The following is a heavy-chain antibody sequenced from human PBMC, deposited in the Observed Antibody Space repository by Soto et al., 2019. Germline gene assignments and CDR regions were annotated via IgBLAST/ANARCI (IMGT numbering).Heavy chain of an antibody. CDR2: IYYNGII. Sequence: QVSLQESGPGLVKPSQTLSLSCTVSGDSITDGDYYWSWIRQPPGKDLEWIAYIYYNGIIHYNQSLKSRVTISLDPSKNQFSLTMTSVTDADPAFYSCARGIQEGFDPWGQGTLVTVSS. V-gene: IGHV4-30-4*01. CDR3: ARGIQEGFDP. CDR1: GDSITDGDYY. D-gene: IGHD5-18*01. J-gene: IGHJ5*02.